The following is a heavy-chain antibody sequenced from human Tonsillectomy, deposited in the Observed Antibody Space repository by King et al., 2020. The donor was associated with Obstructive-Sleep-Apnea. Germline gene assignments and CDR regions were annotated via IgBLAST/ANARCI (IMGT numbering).Heavy chain of an antibody. D-gene: IGHD5-24*01. J-gene: IGHJ4*02. CDR1: GFTFDDYT. Sequence: VQLVESGGVVVQPGGSLRLPCAASGFTFDDYTMHWVRQAPGKGLEWGSLISCDGGSTYYADSVEGRLTISRDNNKNSLYLQMNSMRTEETALYYCAKDGSRDGYNYPSYWGQGTLVTVSS. CDR2: ISCDGGST. CDR3: AKDGSRDGYNYPSY. V-gene: IGHV3-43*01.